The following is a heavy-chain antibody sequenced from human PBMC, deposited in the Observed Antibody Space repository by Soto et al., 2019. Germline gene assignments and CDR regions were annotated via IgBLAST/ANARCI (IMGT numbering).Heavy chain of an antibody. J-gene: IGHJ4*02. CDR3: AIPIKGDGDYPDY. CDR1: GDTFSRYA. D-gene: IGHD4-17*01. CDR2: IIPIFGTA. Sequence: QVQLVQSGAEVKKPGSSVKVSCKASGDTFSRYAISWVRQAPGQGLEWMGGIIPIFGTANYAQKFQGRVTITVDESTSTAYMELSSLRSEDTAVYYCAIPIKGDGDYPDYWGQGTLVNVSS. V-gene: IGHV1-69*01.